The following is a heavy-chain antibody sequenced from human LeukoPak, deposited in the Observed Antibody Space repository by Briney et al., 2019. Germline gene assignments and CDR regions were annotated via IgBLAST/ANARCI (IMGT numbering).Heavy chain of an antibody. CDR1: EFTFSSYW. CDR2: IKQDGSEK. V-gene: IGHV3-7*01. J-gene: IGHJ4*02. D-gene: IGHD6-19*01. CDR3: ARGFRGWYAEGFDY. Sequence: AGGSLRLSCAASEFTFSSYWMSWVRQAPGKGLEWVANIKQDGSEKNYVDSVKGRFTISRDNAKKSLYLQMNTLRAEDTAVYYCARGFRGWYAEGFDYWGQGTLVTVSS.